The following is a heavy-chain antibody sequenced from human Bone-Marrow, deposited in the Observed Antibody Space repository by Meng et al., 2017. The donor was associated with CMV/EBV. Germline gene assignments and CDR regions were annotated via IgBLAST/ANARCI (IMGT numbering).Heavy chain of an antibody. V-gene: IGHV3-53*01. CDR1: GFTVSSNY. J-gene: IGHJ4*02. CDR2: IYSGGST. Sequence: GGSLRLSCAASGFTVSSNYMSWVRQAPGKGLEWVSVIYSGGSTYYADSVKGRFTISRDNSKNTLYLQMNSLRAEDTAVYYCARDSHSSSWYYWGQGQLVNVSS. D-gene: IGHD6-13*01. CDR3: ARDSHSSSWYY.